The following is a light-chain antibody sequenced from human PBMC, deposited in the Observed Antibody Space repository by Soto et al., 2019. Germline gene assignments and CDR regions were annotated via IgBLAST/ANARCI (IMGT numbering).Light chain of an antibody. CDR1: QIISSY. V-gene: IGKV1-39*01. J-gene: IGKJ5*01. CDR3: QQYSHLIT. CDR2: AAS. Sequence: DIQMTQSPSSLSASVGDRVTITCRASQIISSYLNWYQHKPGKAPKLLIYAASSLQSGVPSRCSGSGSGTDFTFTISSLQPEDIATYYCQQYSHLITFGQGTRLEIK.